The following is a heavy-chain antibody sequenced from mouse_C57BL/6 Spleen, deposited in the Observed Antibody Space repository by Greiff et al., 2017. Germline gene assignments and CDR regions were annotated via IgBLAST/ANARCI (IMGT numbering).Heavy chain of an antibody. CDR3: ARCGGYDYVYFDY. CDR1: GYAFSSYW. Sequence: VQLQQSGAELVKPGASVKISCKASGYAFSSYWMNWVKQRPGKGLEWIGQIYPGDGDTNYNGKFKAKATLTADKSSSTAYMQLSSLTSEDSAVYFCARCGGYDYVYFDYWGQGTTLTVSS. D-gene: IGHD2-4*01. J-gene: IGHJ2*01. CDR2: IYPGDGDT. V-gene: IGHV1-80*01.